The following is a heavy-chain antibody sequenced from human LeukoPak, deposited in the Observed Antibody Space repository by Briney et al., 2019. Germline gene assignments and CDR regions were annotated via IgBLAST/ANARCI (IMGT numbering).Heavy chain of an antibody. CDR3: ARHDGYNYAYIDS. J-gene: IGHJ5*01. V-gene: IGHV4-39*01. CDR2: IYYTSKT. CDR1: GGSISSSEYY. D-gene: IGHD5-24*01. Sequence: SETLSLTCTVSGGSISSSEYYWGWIRQPPGKGLEWIANIYYTSKTNYNPSLKSRVTISIDTSKNQFSLKLSSVTAADTAVYYCARHDGYNYAYIDSWGQGTLVTVSS.